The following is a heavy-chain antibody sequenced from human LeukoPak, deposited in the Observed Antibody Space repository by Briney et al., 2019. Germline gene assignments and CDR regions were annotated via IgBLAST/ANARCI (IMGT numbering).Heavy chain of an antibody. D-gene: IGHD3-3*01. CDR2: IYYSGST. J-gene: IGHJ4*02. CDR1: GFTFSSYG. CDR3: ARQYYDFWSGYYSRGYFDY. Sequence: GSLRLSCAASGFTFSSYGMHWVRQAPGKGLEWIGSIYYSGSTYYNPSLKSRVTISVDTSKNQFSLKLSSVTAADTAVYYCARQYYDFWSGYYSRGYFDYWGQGTLVTVSS. V-gene: IGHV4-39*01.